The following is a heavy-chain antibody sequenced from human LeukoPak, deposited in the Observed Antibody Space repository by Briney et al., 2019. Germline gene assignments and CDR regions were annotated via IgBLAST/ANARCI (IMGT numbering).Heavy chain of an antibody. CDR3: ARAKVVVVPAADPLVY. Sequence: ASVKVSCKASGYTFTSYGISWVRQAPGQGLEWMGWISAYNGNTNYAQKLQGRVTMTTDTSTSTAYMELRSLRSEDTAVYYCARAKVVVVPAADPLVYWGQGTLVTVSS. D-gene: IGHD2-2*01. CDR2: ISAYNGNT. CDR1: GYTFTSYG. V-gene: IGHV1-18*01. J-gene: IGHJ4*02.